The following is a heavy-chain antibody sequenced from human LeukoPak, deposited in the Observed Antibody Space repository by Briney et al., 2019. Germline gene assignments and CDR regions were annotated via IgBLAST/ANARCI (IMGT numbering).Heavy chain of an antibody. J-gene: IGHJ4*02. CDR1: GFTFSSYW. V-gene: IGHV3-7*03. D-gene: IGHD2-15*01. Sequence: GGSLRLSCAASGFTFSSYWMSWVRQAPGKGLEWVANIKQDGSEKYYVDSVKGRFTISRDNAKNSLYLQMNSLRAEDTAVYYCARAPYCIGGSCRFDYWGQGTLVTISS. CDR3: ARAPYCIGGSCRFDY. CDR2: IKQDGSEK.